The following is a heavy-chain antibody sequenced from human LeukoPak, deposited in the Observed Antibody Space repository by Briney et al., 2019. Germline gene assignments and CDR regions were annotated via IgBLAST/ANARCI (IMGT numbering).Heavy chain of an antibody. V-gene: IGHV4-4*07. J-gene: IGHJ5*02. CDR1: GGSISSYY. CDR3: ARGPSYCTTSTCMGWFDP. CDR2: IYTSGST. D-gene: IGHD2-8*01. Sequence: SETLSLXCTVSGGSISSYYWSWIRQPAGKELEWIGRIYTSGSTNYDPSLKSRVTMSVDTSKNQFSLKLSSVTAADTAVYYCARGPSYCTTSTCMGWFDPWGQGTLVTVSS.